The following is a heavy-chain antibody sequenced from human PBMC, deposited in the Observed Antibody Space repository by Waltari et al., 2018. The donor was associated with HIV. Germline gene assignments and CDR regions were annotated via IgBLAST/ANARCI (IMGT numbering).Heavy chain of an antibody. CDR2: IYTSGST. J-gene: IGHJ3*02. CDR3: AREYCSSTSCSPNGRLGAFDI. V-gene: IGHV4-4*07. D-gene: IGHD2-2*01. Sequence: QVQLQESGPGLVKASETLSLTCTVSGGSISSYYWSWIRQPAGQGPAWIGRIYTSGSTNYNSSLKSRVTMSIDTSKNQFFLKLSSVTAADTAVYYCAREYCSSTSCSPNGRLGAFDIWGQGTMVTVSS. CDR1: GGSISSYY.